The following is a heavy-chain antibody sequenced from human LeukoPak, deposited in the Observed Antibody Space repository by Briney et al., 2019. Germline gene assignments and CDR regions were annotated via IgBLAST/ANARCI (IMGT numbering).Heavy chain of an antibody. J-gene: IGHJ4*02. V-gene: IGHV3-23*01. D-gene: IGHD1-26*01. CDR1: GFTFSSYA. CDR3: AKGDTTWELPHDY. Sequence: GGSLRLSCAVSGFTFSSYAMNWVRQAPGKGLEWVSAISGSGGSAYYADSVKGRFTISRDKSKNTLYLQMNSLRAEDTAVYYCAKGDTTWELPHDYWGQGTLVTVSS. CDR2: ISGSGGSA.